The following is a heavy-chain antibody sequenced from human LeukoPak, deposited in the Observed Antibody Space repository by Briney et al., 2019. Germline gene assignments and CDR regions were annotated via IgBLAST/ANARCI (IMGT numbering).Heavy chain of an antibody. D-gene: IGHD1-26*01. Sequence: ASVKVSCKASGYTFTSYDINWVRQATGRGLEWMGWMNPNSGNTGYAQKFQGRVTMTRNTSISTAYMELSRLRSDDTAVYYCARVPPYSGSYFWGQGTLVTVSS. J-gene: IGHJ4*02. CDR2: MNPNSGNT. CDR1: GYTFTSYD. CDR3: ARVPPYSGSYF. V-gene: IGHV1-8*01.